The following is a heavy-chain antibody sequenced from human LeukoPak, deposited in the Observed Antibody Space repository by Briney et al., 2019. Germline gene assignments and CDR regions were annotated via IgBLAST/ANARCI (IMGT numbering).Heavy chain of an antibody. CDR3: AAVWLRQYYYYGMDV. CDR1: GYTFTSYG. D-gene: IGHD6-19*01. V-gene: IGHV1-18*01. CDR2: ISAYNGNT. Sequence: GASVKVSCKASGYTFTSYGISWVRQAPGQGLEWMGWISAYNGNTNYAQKLQGRVTMTTDTSTSTAYMELRSLRSEDTAVYYCAAVWLRQYYYYGMDVWGQGTTVTVSS. J-gene: IGHJ6*02.